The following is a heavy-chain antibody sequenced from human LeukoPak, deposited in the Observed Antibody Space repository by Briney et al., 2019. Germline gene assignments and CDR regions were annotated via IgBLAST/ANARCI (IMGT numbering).Heavy chain of an antibody. D-gene: IGHD1-26*01. CDR3: ARRLSGSYFFDY. J-gene: IGHJ4*02. CDR2: IRSKTNHYAT. Sequence: PGGPLRLSCAASGFTFSGSAMHWVRQASGKGLEWVGRIRSKTNHYATAYAASLKGRFNISRDDSKNTAYLQMNSLKTEDTAVYYCARRLSGSYFFDYWGQGTLVTVSS. V-gene: IGHV3-73*01. CDR1: GFTFSGSA.